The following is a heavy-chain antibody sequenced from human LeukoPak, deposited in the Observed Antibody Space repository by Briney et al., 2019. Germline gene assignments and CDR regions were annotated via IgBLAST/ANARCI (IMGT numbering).Heavy chain of an antibody. CDR1: GFTFSSYA. V-gene: IGHV3-64*01. D-gene: IGHD1-26*01. CDR2: ISSNGGST. CDR3: ASSIVGATCLDY. J-gene: IGHJ4*02. Sequence: PGGSLRLSCAASGFTFSSYAMHWVRQAPGKGLEYVSAISSNGGSTYYANSVKGRFTISRDNSKNTLYLQMGSLRAEDMAVYYCASSIVGATCLDYWGQGTLVTVSS.